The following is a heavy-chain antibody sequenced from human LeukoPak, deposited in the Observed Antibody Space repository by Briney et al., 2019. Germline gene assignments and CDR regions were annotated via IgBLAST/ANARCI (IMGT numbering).Heavy chain of an antibody. D-gene: IGHD6-13*01. Sequence: SETLSLTCTVSGASIGSSSYYSAWFRRPPGKGLEWIGSVCYSGSTYYNSSLKSRVTISVDTSKNQFSLKLSSVTAADTAVYYCARPISSSWYGGWFDPWGQGTLVTVSS. CDR2: VCYSGST. V-gene: IGHV4-39*01. CDR3: ARPISSSWYGGWFDP. CDR1: GASIGSSSYY. J-gene: IGHJ5*02.